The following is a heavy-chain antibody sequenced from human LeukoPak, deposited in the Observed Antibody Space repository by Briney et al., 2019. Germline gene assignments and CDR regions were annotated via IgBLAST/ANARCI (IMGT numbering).Heavy chain of an antibody. CDR1: GGTFSSYA. CDR2: IIPIFGTA. Sequence: ASVNVSCKASGGTFSSYAISWVRQAPGQGLEWMGGIIPIFGTANYAQKFRGRVTITADESTSTAYMELSSLRSEDTAVYYCARDPATFYGGNSFRAFDIWGQGTMVTVSS. J-gene: IGHJ3*02. CDR3: ARDPATFYGGNSFRAFDI. D-gene: IGHD4-23*01. V-gene: IGHV1-69*13.